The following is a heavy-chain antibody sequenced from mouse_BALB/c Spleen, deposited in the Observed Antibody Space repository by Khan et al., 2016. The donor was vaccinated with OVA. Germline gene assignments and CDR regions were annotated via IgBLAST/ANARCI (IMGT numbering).Heavy chain of an antibody. Sequence: EVQLQESGPGLVKPSQTVSLTCTVTGISITTGNYRWSWIRQFPGNKLEWIGYLFYSGTITYNPSLTSRTTIPRDTSKSQFFLEMNSLTAEDTATYYCARDYGSLYWYFDVWGAGTTVTVSS. CDR1: GISITTGNYR. CDR3: ARDYGSLYWYFDV. CDR2: LFYSGTI. V-gene: IGHV3-5*02. J-gene: IGHJ1*01. D-gene: IGHD1-1*01.